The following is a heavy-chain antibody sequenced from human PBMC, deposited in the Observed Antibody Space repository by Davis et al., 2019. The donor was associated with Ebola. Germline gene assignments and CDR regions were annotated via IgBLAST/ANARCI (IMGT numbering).Heavy chain of an antibody. J-gene: IGHJ4*02. Sequence: PGGSLRLSCAASGFTFSESWMAWVRQAPGKGLEWLANMLPDGSEKYSAGPVKGRFTISRYNARNSFYLQMNSLRVEDTAVYYCAAVDFSNYVVFDSWGQGALVTVSS. CDR3: AAVDFSNYVVFDS. D-gene: IGHD4-11*01. CDR1: GFTFSESW. V-gene: IGHV3-7*03. CDR2: MLPDGSEK.